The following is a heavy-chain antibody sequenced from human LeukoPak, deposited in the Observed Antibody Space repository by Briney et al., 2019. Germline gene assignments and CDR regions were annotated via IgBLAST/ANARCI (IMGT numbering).Heavy chain of an antibody. V-gene: IGHV3-23*01. CDR3: SKVRRANSDFDY. J-gene: IGHJ4*02. Sequence: GGSLRLSCADFTFTYRKYGMSWVSQAPGKGLEWVLGISVSGGGTYYADSVKGQFTISTDNSKTTLYLQMNSLRTEDAAVYYCSKVRRANSDFDYWGQGKVVTVSS. CDR1: TFTYRKYG. CDR2: ISVSGGGT. D-gene: IGHD4/OR15-4a*01.